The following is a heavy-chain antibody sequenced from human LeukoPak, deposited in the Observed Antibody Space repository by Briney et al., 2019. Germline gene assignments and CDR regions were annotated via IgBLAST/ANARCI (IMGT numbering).Heavy chain of an antibody. J-gene: IGHJ5*02. CDR3: ARTKPVWNYGGNWFDP. CDR1: GYTFTGYY. V-gene: IGHV1-2*02. D-gene: IGHD1-7*01. Sequence: ASVKVSCKASGYTFTGYYMHWVRQAPGRGLEWMGWINPNSGGTNYAQKFQGRVTMTRDTSISTAYMELSRLRSDDTAVYYCARTKPVWNYGGNWFDPWGQGTLVTVSS. CDR2: INPNSGGT.